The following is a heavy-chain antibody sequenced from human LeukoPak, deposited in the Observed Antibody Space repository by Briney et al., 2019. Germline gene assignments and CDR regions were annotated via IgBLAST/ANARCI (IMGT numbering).Heavy chain of an antibody. CDR2: IDPSDSYN. J-gene: IGHJ4*02. CDR1: GYNF. CDR3: ARAYSRSRFDY. Sequence: GESLKISCKGSGYNFISWVRQMPGKGLEWMGTIDPSDSYNNYSPSFQGHVTISADKSISTAYLQWSSLKASDTAMYYCARAYSRSRFDYWGQGTLVTVSS. V-gene: IGHV5-10-1*01. D-gene: IGHD6-6*01.